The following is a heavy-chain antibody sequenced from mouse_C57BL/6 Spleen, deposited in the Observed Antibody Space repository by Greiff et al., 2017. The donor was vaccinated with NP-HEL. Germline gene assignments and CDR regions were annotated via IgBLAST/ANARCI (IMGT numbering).Heavy chain of an antibody. Sequence: VQLQQSGPGLVAPSQSLSITCTVSGFSLTSYGVDWVRQSPGKGLEWLGVIWGVGSTNYNSALKSRLSISKDNSKSQVFLKMNSLQTDDTAMYYCASEGGSSLFAYWGQGTLVTVSA. CDR3: ASEGGSSLFAY. D-gene: IGHD1-1*01. CDR2: IWGVGST. CDR1: GFSLTSYG. V-gene: IGHV2-6*01. J-gene: IGHJ3*01.